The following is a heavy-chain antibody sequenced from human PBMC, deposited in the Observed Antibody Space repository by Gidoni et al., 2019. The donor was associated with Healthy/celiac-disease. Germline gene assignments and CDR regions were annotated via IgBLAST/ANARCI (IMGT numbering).Heavy chain of an antibody. Sequence: QVHLVQSGAEVKKPGASVKVSCKASGYTFTNYGIIWVRQAPGQGLEWMGWISVYNGNTNYAQKRQGRVTMTTDTSTSTAYMELRSLRSDDTAVYYCARIVVVPAASRHYYYYGMDVWGQGTTVTVSS. J-gene: IGHJ6*02. V-gene: IGHV1-18*01. CDR3: ARIVVVPAASRHYYYYGMDV. D-gene: IGHD2-2*01. CDR2: ISVYNGNT. CDR1: GYTFTNYG.